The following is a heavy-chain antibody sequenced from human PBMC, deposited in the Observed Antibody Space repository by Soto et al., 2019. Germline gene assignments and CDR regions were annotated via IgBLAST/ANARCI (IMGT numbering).Heavy chain of an antibody. CDR3: AGGTAARPSHYNYYRMDG. V-gene: IGHV4-59*01. CDR2: MHYSGST. J-gene: IGHJ6*01. D-gene: IGHD6-6*01. CDR1: GGSISNDY. Sequence: SETLSLTCTVSGGSISNDYSSWIRQAPGKGRERIGYMHYSGSTNSNPALNSGVTISVAPSTSQFSLTLSSVTAAATAAYYGAGGTAARPSHYNYYRMDGCGRRTTVTV.